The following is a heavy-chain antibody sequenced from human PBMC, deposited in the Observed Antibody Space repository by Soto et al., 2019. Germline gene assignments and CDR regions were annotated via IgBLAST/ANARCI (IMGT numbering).Heavy chain of an antibody. CDR1: GFTFSSYG. J-gene: IGHJ6*02. D-gene: IGHD3-22*01. V-gene: IGHV3-30*18. CDR3: AKDYYDSSGYYYRYGMDV. Sequence: PGGSLRLSCAASGFTFSSYGIHWVRQAPGKGLEWVAVISYDGSNKYYADSVKGRFTISRDNSKNTLYLQMNSLRAEDTAVYYCAKDYYDSSGYYYRYGMDVWGQGTTVTVSS. CDR2: ISYDGSNK.